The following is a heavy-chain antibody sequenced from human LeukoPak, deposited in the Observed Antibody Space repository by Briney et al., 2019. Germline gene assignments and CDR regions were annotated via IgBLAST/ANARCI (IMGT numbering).Heavy chain of an antibody. CDR3: ARDGLYATTGRTDAFDI. CDR1: GGSISSSNW. V-gene: IGHV4-4*02. CDR2: IYHSGST. Sequence: SGTLSLTCAVSGGSISSSNWWSWVRQPPGKGLEWIGEIYHSGSTNYNPSLKSRVTISVDKSKNQFSLNLSSVTAADTAVYYCARDGLYATTGRTDAFDIWGQGTMVTVSS. J-gene: IGHJ3*02. D-gene: IGHD1-1*01.